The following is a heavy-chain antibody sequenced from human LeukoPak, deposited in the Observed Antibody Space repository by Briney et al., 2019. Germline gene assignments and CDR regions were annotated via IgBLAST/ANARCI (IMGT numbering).Heavy chain of an antibody. CDR1: GFTFSSYS. CDR2: ISSSSSTI. Sequence: GGSLRLSCAASGFTFSSYSMNWVRQAPGKGLEWVSYISSSSSTIYYADSVKGRFTISRDNAKNSLYLQMNSLRDEDTAVYYCARDYPPHYYYYGMGVWGQGTTVTVSS. J-gene: IGHJ6*02. CDR3: ARDYPPHYYYYGMGV. V-gene: IGHV3-48*02.